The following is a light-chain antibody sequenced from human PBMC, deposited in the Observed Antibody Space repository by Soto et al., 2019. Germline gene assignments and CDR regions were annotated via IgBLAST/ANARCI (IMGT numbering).Light chain of an antibody. CDR1: SSDVGGYNY. Sequence: LTQPASVSGSPGQSITISCTGTSSDVGGYNYVSWYQQHPGTAPKLIIYDVSDRPSGVSNRFSGSKSGNTASLTISGLQAEDEADYYCTSYSGSTTLGVFGTGTKVTVL. J-gene: IGLJ1*01. V-gene: IGLV2-14*03. CDR2: DVS. CDR3: TSYSGSTTLGV.